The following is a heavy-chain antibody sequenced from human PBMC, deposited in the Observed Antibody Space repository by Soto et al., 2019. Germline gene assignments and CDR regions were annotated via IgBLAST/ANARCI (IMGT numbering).Heavy chain of an antibody. J-gene: IGHJ4*02. CDR2: IKEDGSET. CDR3: AKGGSWDLDY. Sequence: EVQLVESGGGLVQPGGSLRLSCAASGFTFKNYWMSWLRQAPGKGLEWAANIKEDGSETYYVDSVKGRFTISRDNAKNSLYLQMNSLRAEDTAVYYCAKGGSWDLDYWGQGALVTVFS. CDR1: GFTFKNYW. D-gene: IGHD1-26*01. V-gene: IGHV3-7*01.